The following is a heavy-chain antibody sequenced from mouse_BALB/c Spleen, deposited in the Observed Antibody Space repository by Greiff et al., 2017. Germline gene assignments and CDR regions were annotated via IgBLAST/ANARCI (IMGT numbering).Heavy chain of an antibody. Sequence: DVHLVESGGGLVQPGGSRKLSCAASGFTFSSFGMHWVRQAPEKGLEWVAYISSGSSTIYYADTVKGRFTISRDNPKNTLFLQMTSLRSEDTAMYYCARKQGTGVDYWGQGTTLTVSS. V-gene: IGHV5-17*02. CDR3: ARKQGTGVDY. J-gene: IGHJ2*01. CDR1: GFTFSSFG. CDR2: ISSGSSTI. D-gene: IGHD4-1*01.